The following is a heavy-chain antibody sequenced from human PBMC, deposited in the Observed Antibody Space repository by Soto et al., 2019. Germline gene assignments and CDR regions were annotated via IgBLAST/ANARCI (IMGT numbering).Heavy chain of an antibody. CDR3: ATYYVSSGYYYFDY. Sequence: QVQLQESGPGLVKPSQTLSLTCIVSGGYISSGGYYWTWIRQHPGKGLEWIGYIYHSGSAYYNPSLKSRVTISVDTSKNQFSLKLSSVTAADTAVYYCATYYVSSGYYYFDYWGQGTRVTVSS. J-gene: IGHJ4*02. CDR1: GGYISSGGYY. D-gene: IGHD3-22*01. V-gene: IGHV4-31*03. CDR2: IYHSGSA.